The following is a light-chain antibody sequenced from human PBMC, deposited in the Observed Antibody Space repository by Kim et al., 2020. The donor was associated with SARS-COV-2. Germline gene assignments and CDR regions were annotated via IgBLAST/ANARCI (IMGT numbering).Light chain of an antibody. Sequence: VAVYKTVRITIQGNSRMYYYTSCYQQKPQQAPILIISRINNRPSVFPSRFVGSSSGNTSYLTIIGAQAEDEADYYFNARNSSNNHVFGGGTQLTVL. CDR2: RIN. CDR1: SRMYYY. V-gene: IGLV3-19*01. J-gene: IGLJ2*01. CDR3: NARNSSNNHV.